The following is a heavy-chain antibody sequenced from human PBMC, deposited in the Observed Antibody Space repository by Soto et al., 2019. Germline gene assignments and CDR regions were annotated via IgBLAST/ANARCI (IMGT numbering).Heavy chain of an antibody. D-gene: IGHD2-15*01. Sequence: SVKVSCKTSGFTFTSSAVQWVRQAREQRLEWIGWIVVGSGNTNYAQKFQERVTITRDMSTSTAYMELSSLRSEDTAVYYCAATYCSGGSCYRRLFDYWGQGTLVTVSS. CDR3: AATYCSGGSCYRRLFDY. CDR1: GFTFTSSA. J-gene: IGHJ4*02. V-gene: IGHV1-58*01. CDR2: IVVGSGNT.